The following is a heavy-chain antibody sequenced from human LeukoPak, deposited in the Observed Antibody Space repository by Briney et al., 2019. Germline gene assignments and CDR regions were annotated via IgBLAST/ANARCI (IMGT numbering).Heavy chain of an antibody. Sequence: GASLKISCKGSGSTFNTYWIGWVRQMPGKGLEWMGIIYPGDSDTRYSPSFQGQVTISADKSISTAYLQWSSLKASDTAMYYCASHRGDSGSPDWFDYWGQGTLVTVSS. CDR2: IYPGDSDT. D-gene: IGHD1-26*01. V-gene: IGHV5-51*01. CDR1: GSTFNTYW. J-gene: IGHJ4*02. CDR3: ASHRGDSGSPDWFDY.